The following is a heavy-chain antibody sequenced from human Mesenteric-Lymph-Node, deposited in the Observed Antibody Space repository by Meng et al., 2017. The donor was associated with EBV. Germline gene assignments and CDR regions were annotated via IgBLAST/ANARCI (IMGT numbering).Heavy chain of an antibody. D-gene: IGHD3-10*01. CDR2: VYYSGST. J-gene: IGHJ5*02. Sequence: QVPLHESGPGLVKPSETLSLTCPVSGGSVSSTSYYWSWIRQPPGKRLEWIGYVYYSGSTNYNPSLKSRVTISVDTSKNQFSLNLYSVTAADTAVYYCARENPARGNWFDPWGQGALVTVSS. CDR3: ARENPARGNWFDP. CDR1: GGSVSSTSYY. V-gene: IGHV4-61*01.